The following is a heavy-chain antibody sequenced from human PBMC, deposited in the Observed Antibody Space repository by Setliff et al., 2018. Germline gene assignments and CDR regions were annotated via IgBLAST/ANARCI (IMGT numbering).Heavy chain of an antibody. Sequence: SETLSLTCTVSGGSLSSYNYWSWIRQPAGKGLEWIGQIYTDGNTNYNPSLKSRVTISVDTSKNQFSLTLSSVTAADTAVYYCARLPNYVWGSPVDYWGQGTLVTVSS. J-gene: IGHJ4*02. CDR3: ARLPNYVWGSPVDY. D-gene: IGHD3-16*01. CDR1: GGSLSSYNY. V-gene: IGHV4-61*09. CDR2: IYTDGNT.